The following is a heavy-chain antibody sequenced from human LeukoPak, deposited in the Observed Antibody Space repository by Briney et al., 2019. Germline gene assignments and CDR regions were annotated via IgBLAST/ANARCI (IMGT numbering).Heavy chain of an antibody. D-gene: IGHD1-26*01. CDR1: GGSISSYY. V-gene: IGHV4-59*08. CDR2: IYYSGNT. Sequence: KASETLSLTCTVSGGSISSYYWSWIRQPPGEGLEWIGYIYYSGNTYYNPSLKSRVTISVDTSKNQFSLKLSSVTAADTAVYYCARLVGTFSTFDYWGQGTLVTVSS. CDR3: ARLVGTFSTFDY. J-gene: IGHJ4*02.